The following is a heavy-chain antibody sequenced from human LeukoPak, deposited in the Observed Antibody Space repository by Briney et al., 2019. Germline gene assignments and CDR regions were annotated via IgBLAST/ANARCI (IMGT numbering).Heavy chain of an antibody. Sequence: SETLSLTCTVSGGSISSYYWSWIRQPPGKGLEWIGYIYYRGSTNYNPSLKSRVTISVDTSKNQFSLKLSSVTAADTAVYYCARAHGGNWFDPWGQGTLVTVSS. CDR2: IYYRGST. J-gene: IGHJ5*02. D-gene: IGHD2-15*01. V-gene: IGHV4-59*01. CDR1: GGSISSYY. CDR3: ARAHGGNWFDP.